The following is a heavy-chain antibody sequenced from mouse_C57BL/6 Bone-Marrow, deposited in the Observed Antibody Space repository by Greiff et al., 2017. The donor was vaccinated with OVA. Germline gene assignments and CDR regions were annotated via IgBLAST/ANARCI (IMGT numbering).Heavy chain of an antibody. CDR3: ARDILTGTLAWFAY. CDR1: GFTFSSYA. CDR2: ISDGGSYT. D-gene: IGHD4-1*01. J-gene: IGHJ3*01. V-gene: IGHV5-4*01. Sequence: DVKLVESGGGLVKPGGSLKLSCAASGFTFSSYAMSWVRQTPEQRLEWVATISDGGSYTYYPDNVKGRFTISRDNAKNNLYLQMSHLKSEDTAMYYCARDILTGTLAWFAYWGQGTLVTVSA.